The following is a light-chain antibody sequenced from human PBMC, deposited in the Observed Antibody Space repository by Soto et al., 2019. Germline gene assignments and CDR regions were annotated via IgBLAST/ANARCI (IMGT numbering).Light chain of an antibody. CDR2: DGS. CDR3: CSYTSSSTLVV. CDR1: SSDVGGYNY. V-gene: IGLV2-14*01. Sequence: QSALTQPASVSGSPGQSITISCTGTSSDVGGYNYVSWYQQHPGKAPKLMIYDGSYRPSGGSNRFSGSKSGNTASLTISGLQAEDGADYYCCSYTSSSTLVVFGGGTKLTVL. J-gene: IGLJ2*01.